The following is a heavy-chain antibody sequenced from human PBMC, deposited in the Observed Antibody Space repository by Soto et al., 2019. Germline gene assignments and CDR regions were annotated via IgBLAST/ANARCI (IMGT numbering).Heavy chain of an antibody. J-gene: IGHJ4*02. D-gene: IGHD3-10*01. Sequence: QVQLVQSGAEVKKTGSSVQVSCKASGGTFSSHAIIWVRLAPGQGLEWMGGIIPIFGTGTYAQKFQGRVTITAYEXXXXXXXXXXXXXXXXXXXYYCARSRVGNYYFDYWGQGTLVTVSS. CDR3: ARSRVGNYYFDY. V-gene: IGHV1-69*01. CDR1: GGTFSSHA. CDR2: IIPIFGTG.